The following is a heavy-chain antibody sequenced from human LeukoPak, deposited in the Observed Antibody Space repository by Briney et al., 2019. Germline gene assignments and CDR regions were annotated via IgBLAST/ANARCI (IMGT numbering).Heavy chain of an antibody. Sequence: QPGGSLRLFCAASGFIFSNYALQWVRQAPGKGLEWVAHIKQNGNEKYYGDAVRGRFTITSDNNKNSLDLQMHNMRAEDKAVYYCARETDYDCWIGYFDYWGQGTLVTVSS. CDR3: ARETDYDCWIGYFDY. D-gene: IGHD3/OR15-3a*01. CDR2: IKQNGNEK. V-gene: IGHV3-7*01. CDR1: GFIFSNYA. J-gene: IGHJ4*02.